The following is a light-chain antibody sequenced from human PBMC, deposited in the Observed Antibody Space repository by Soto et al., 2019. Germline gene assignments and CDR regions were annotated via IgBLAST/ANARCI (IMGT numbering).Light chain of an antibody. J-gene: IGKJ4*01. CDR3: QQYGSSPFT. CDR1: QSVTNSY. CDR2: GAS. Sequence: EIVLTQSPGTLSLSPGERATLSRRASQSVTNSYLAWYQQKPGQAPRLLIYGASSRATGIPDRFSGSGSGTDFTLTVSRLEPEDFAVYYCQQYGSSPFTFGGGTKVEIK. V-gene: IGKV3-20*01.